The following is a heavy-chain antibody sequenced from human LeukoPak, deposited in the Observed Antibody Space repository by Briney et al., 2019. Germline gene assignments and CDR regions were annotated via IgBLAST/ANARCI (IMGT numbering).Heavy chain of an antibody. CDR1: GGTFSSYA. Sequence: GASVKVSFKASGGTFSSYAISWVRQAPGQGLEWMGGMIPIFGSANYAQKFQGRVTITADESTSTAYMELSSLRSEDTAVYYCATGGIIAAAHNWFDPWGQGTLVTVSS. J-gene: IGHJ5*02. CDR3: ATGGIIAAAHNWFDP. CDR2: MIPIFGSA. D-gene: IGHD6-13*01. V-gene: IGHV1-69*13.